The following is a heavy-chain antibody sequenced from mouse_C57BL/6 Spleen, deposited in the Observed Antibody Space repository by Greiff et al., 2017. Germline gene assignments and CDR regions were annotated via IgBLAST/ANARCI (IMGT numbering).Heavy chain of an antibody. CDR2: ISSGGSYT. CDR3: ARLYGSSLDY. V-gene: IGHV5-6*01. J-gene: IGHJ2*01. Sequence: EVQGVESGGDLVKPGGSLKLSCAASGFTFSSYGMSWVRQTPDKRLEWVATISSGGSYTYYPDSVKGRFTISRDNAKNTLYLQMSSLKSEDTAMYSGARLYGSSLDYWGQGTTLTVSS. CDR1: GFTFSSYG. D-gene: IGHD1-1*01.